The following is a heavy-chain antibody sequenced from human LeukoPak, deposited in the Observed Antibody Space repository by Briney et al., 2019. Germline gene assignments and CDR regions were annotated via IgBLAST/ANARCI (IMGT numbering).Heavy chain of an antibody. CDR3: ARHSLISSSWLRPIDC. V-gene: IGHV4-39*01. CDR2: IHFSGST. Sequence: SETLSLTCTVSGGSISSNYFWGWIRQPPGEGLEWIASIHFSGSTYYNPSIKSRVTISVDTSKNQFSLRLRSVTAADTAVYYCARHSLISSSWLRPIDCWGQGTLVTVSS. CDR1: GGSISSNYF. D-gene: IGHD6-13*01. J-gene: IGHJ4*02.